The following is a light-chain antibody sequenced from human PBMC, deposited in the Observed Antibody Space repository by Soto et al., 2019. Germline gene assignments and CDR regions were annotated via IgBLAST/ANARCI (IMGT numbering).Light chain of an antibody. CDR3: SSYTSSTSYV. J-gene: IGLJ1*01. CDR1: SSDVGGYDY. V-gene: IGLV2-14*01. CDR2: DVT. Sequence: QSVLTQPASVSGSPGQSITISCTGTSSDVGGYDYVSWYQQHPGKAPKLMIYDVTNRPSGVSIRFSGSKSGNTASLTISGLQAEDEASYYCSSYTSSTSYVFGTGTKVTVL.